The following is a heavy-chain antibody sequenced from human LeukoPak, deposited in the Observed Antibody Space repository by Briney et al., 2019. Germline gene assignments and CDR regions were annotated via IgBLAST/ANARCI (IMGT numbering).Heavy chain of an antibody. CDR3: AVTRTLTDYYGMDV. Sequence: GGSLRLFCVASGFNFNDYWMHWVRQAPGKGLVWVSHINTDGSRTNYADSVKGRFTISRDNAKNTLYLQMNSLRAEDTAVYYCAVTRTLTDYYGMDVWGQGTTVTVSS. V-gene: IGHV3-74*01. J-gene: IGHJ6*02. CDR1: GFNFNDYW. CDR2: INTDGSRT.